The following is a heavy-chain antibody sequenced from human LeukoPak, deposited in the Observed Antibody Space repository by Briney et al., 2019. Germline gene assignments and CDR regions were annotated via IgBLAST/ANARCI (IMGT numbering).Heavy chain of an antibody. J-gene: IGHJ4*02. D-gene: IGHD6-13*01. CDR1: GYTFTGYY. CDR3: ARASISAAGPGLIDY. Sequence: EASAKVSCKASGYTFTGYYMHWVRQAPGQGLEWMGWINPNSGGTNYAQKFQGRVTMTRDTSISTAYMELSRLRSDDTAVYYCARASISAAGPGLIDYWGQGTLVTVSS. V-gene: IGHV1-2*02. CDR2: INPNSGGT.